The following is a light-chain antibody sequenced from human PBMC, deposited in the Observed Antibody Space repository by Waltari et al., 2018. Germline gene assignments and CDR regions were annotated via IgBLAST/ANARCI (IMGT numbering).Light chain of an antibody. V-gene: IGLV1-44*01. CDR2: NGH. CDR1: NSNIGGNS. Sequence: QSVLTQPPSVSGTPGQRVTISFSGSNSNIGGNSVTWYQQLPGTAPKLLICNGHPGPSGFPDRFSASKSGTSASLAITGLQSEDEADYYCAVWDDSLGGVFGGGTKLTVL. CDR3: AVWDDSLGGV. J-gene: IGLJ3*02.